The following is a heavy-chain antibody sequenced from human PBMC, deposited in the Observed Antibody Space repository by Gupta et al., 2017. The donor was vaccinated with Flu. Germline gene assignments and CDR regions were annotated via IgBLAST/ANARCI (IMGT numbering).Heavy chain of an antibody. V-gene: IGHV3-11*05. CDR3: ARTGYYDILTGYYVY. CDR1: GFTFNDYY. D-gene: IGHD3-9*01. J-gene: IGHJ4*02. CDR2: ISSSSSYT. Sequence: QVQLVESGGGLVKPGGSLRLSCAASGFTFNDYYMSWIRQAPGKGLEWVSYISSSSSYTNYADSVKGRFTISRDNAKNSLYLQMNSLRAEDTAVYYCARTGYYDILTGYYVYWGQGTLVTVSS.